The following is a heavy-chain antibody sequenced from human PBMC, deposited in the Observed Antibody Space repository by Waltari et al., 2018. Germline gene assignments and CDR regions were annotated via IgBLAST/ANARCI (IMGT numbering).Heavy chain of an antibody. V-gene: IGHV4-38-2*01. Sequence: QVQLQESGPGLVKPSETLSLTCAVSGYSLSRGYYWGWIRQPPGKGLEWIGGIYHSGSTYYNPSLKSRVTISVDTSKNQFSLKLSSVTAADTAVYYCAVITMVRGVRYGMDVWGQGTTVTVSS. CDR3: AVITMVRGVRYGMDV. CDR2: IYHSGST. D-gene: IGHD3-10*01. J-gene: IGHJ6*02. CDR1: GYSLSRGYY.